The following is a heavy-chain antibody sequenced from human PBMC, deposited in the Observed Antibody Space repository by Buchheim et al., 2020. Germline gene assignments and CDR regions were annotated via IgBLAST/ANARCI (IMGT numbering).Heavy chain of an antibody. J-gene: IGHJ6*03. CDR3: ARVIISGTYYYYYMDV. V-gene: IGHV4-59*01. CDR1: GVSISSYY. CDR2: IYYSETT. Sequence: QVQLQESGPGLVKPSETLSLTCSVSGVSISSYYWSWIRQPPGKGLEWIGYIYYSETTNYNPSLKSRVTIAVDTSKNQFSLKLTSVTAADTAVYYCARVIISGTYYYYYMDVWGKGT. D-gene: IGHD1-26*01.